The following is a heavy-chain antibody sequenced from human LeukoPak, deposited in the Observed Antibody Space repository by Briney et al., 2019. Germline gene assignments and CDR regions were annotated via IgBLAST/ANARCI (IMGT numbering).Heavy chain of an antibody. CDR3: AKGGLGELEAIDY. J-gene: IGHJ4*02. V-gene: IGHV3-9*01. CDR2: ISWNSGSI. Sequence: GRSLRLSCAASGFTFDDYAMHWVRQAPGKGLEWVSGISWNSGSIGYADSVKGRFTISRDNAKNSLYLQMNSLRAEDTALYYCAKGGLGELEAIDYWGQGTLVTVSS. CDR1: GFTFDDYA. D-gene: IGHD3-16*01.